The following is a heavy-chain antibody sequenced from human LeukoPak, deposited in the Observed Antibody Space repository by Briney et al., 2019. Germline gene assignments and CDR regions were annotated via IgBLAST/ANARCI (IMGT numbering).Heavy chain of an antibody. V-gene: IGHV4-39*01. CDR3: AGHLGCRSPSCPDDGFDI. D-gene: IGHD2-2*01. J-gene: IGHJ3*02. Sequence: SETLSLTCTVSGGSISSGSYYWGWIRQPPGMGPEWIGSIFYSGSTHYNPSLKSRVTISVDTPKNQFSLKLTSVTAADTAVYYCAGHLGCRSPSCPDDGFDIWGQGTMVTVSS. CDR1: GGSISSGSYY. CDR2: IFYSGST.